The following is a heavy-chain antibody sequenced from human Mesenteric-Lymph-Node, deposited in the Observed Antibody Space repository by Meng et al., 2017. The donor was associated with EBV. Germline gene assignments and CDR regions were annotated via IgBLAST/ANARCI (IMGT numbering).Heavy chain of an antibody. CDR1: GGAISSDL. Sequence: QRPLQESGPGLVKPSETLSLTCSISGGAISSDLWGWIRQPPGKGLEWIGDSGRSNYNPSLKSRVTISVDTSKNQFSLKLSSVTAADTAVYYCARRLHYYGCLGSWSQGTLVTVSS. CDR2: SGRS. V-gene: IGHV4-39*01. D-gene: IGHD3-10*01. J-gene: IGHJ4*02. CDR3: ARRLHYYGCLGS.